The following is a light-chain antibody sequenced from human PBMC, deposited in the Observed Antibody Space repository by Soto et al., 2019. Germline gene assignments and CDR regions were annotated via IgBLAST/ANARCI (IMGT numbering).Light chain of an antibody. J-gene: IGKJ2*01. Sequence: DIQMTQSPSSLSASGGDRVTIPCRASQSICRYLNWYQHKPGKAPKLLISAAAILQGGVPSRFSGSGSGTDFTLTVSSLQPEDFATYYGQQSYNAPYTFGQGTKLEIK. CDR2: AAA. CDR1: QSICRY. CDR3: QQSYNAPYT. V-gene: IGKV1-39*01.